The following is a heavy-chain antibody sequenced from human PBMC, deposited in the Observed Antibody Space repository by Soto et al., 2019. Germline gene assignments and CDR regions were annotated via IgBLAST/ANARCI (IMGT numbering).Heavy chain of an antibody. CDR2: ISGSGGST. V-gene: IGHV3-23*01. CDR3: AISRGAARQYYFDY. D-gene: IGHD6-6*01. J-gene: IGHJ4*02. Sequence: EVQLLESGGGLVQPGGSLRLSCAAPGFTFSSYAMSWVRQAPGKGLEWVSAISGSGGSTYYADSVKGRFTISRDNSKNTLYLQMNSLRAEDTAVYYCAISRGAARQYYFDYWGQGTLVTVSS. CDR1: GFTFSSYA.